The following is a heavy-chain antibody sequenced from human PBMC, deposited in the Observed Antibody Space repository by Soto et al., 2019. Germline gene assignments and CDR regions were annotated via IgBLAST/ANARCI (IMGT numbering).Heavy chain of an antibody. Sequence: QVQLQQWGAGLLKPSETLSLTCAVYGGSVNSGNYYWSWIGQPPGKGLECIGGVSHSGGTRFNPSLKSRVTRSVDTSKNQFSLKMSSVTAGVTALYYCARVERGTATTVVDAFDIWGQGTLVTVSS. CDR2: VSHSGGT. V-gene: IGHV4-34*01. CDR3: ARVERGTATTVVDAFDI. CDR1: GGSVNSGNYY. J-gene: IGHJ3*02. D-gene: IGHD1-1*01.